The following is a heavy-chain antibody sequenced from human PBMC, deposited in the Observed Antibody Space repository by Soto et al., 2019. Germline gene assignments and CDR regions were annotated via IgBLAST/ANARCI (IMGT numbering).Heavy chain of an antibody. CDR2: ISPYDGST. D-gene: IGHD1-26*01. Sequence: QVQLVQSGAEVKKPGASVKVSCKASGFTFNNYFFHWVRQAPRQGLEWMGIISPYDGSTNYEQSLQGRVTMTSDTSTSTVYMELSSLRSEDTAVYYCARGDGRGSTGFYYYYGMDVWGHRTTVTVSS. CDR3: ARGDGRGSTGFYYYYGMDV. CDR1: GFTFNNYF. J-gene: IGHJ6*02. V-gene: IGHV1-46*02.